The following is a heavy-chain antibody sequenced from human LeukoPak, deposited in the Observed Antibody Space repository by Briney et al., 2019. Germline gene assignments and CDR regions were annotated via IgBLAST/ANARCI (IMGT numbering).Heavy chain of an antibody. D-gene: IGHD3-9*01. CDR1: GFTFSSYA. V-gene: IGHV3-30*04. CDR2: ISYDGSNK. Sequence: GGSLRLSCAASGFTFSSYAMHWVRQAPGKGLEWVAVISYDGSNKYYADSVKGRFTISRDNSKNTLYLQMNSLRAEDTAVYYCARDGGSGCDILTGYFSPGYFQHWGQGTLVTVSS. J-gene: IGHJ1*01. CDR3: ARDGGSGCDILTGYFSPGYFQH.